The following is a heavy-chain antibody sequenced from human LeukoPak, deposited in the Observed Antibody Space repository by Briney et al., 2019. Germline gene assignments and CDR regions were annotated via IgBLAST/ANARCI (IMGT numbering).Heavy chain of an antibody. CDR2: ISSSSSYI. J-gene: IGHJ4*02. CDR1: GFTFSSYE. Sequence: GGSLRLSCAASGFTFSSYEMNWVRQAPGKGLEWVSSISSSSSYIYYADSVKGRFTISRDNAKNSLYLQMNSLRAEDTAVYYCARDTVVGAFDYWGQGTLVTVSS. V-gene: IGHV3-21*01. CDR3: ARDTVVGAFDY. D-gene: IGHD1-26*01.